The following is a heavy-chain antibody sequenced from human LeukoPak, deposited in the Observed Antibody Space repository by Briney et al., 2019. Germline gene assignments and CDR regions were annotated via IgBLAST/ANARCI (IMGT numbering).Heavy chain of an antibody. Sequence: GGSLRLSCAVSGFTFSTYSMNWVRQAPGKGLEWVSSISSGSTYIYYADSVKGRFTISRDNAKNSLYLQMNSLRAEDTAVYFCARDLSGITAAGSHIDYWGQGTLVTVSS. CDR1: GFTFSTYS. CDR2: ISSGSTYI. CDR3: ARDLSGITAAGSHIDY. D-gene: IGHD6-13*01. J-gene: IGHJ4*02. V-gene: IGHV3-21*01.